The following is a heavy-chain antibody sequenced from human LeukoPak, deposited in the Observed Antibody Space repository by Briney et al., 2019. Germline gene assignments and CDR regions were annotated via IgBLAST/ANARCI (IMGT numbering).Heavy chain of an antibody. D-gene: IGHD5-18*01. J-gene: IGHJ4*02. CDR3: AKEPMVTAGAWPYYFDY. CDR1: GFTFSNYA. V-gene: IGHV3-23*01. Sequence: GGSLRLSCAASGFTFSNYAMTWVRQAPGKGLEWVSAISGSGGSTYYADSVKGRFTISRDNSKNTLYLQMNSLRAEDTAVYYCAKEPMVTAGAWPYYFDYWGQGTLVTVSS. CDR2: ISGSGGST.